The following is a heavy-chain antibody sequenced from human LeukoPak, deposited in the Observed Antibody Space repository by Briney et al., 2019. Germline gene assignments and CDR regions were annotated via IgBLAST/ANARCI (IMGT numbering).Heavy chain of an antibody. Sequence: PSQTLSLTCTVSGDSVSSGAYYWNWIRQHPGKGLEWLGYVYYSGGTYYNPSLKSRVAISIDTSRNQFSLKLSSVTAADTAVYYCARGDYYDSSGYVFDYWGQGTLVTVSS. CDR1: GDSVSSGAYY. CDR3: ARGDYYDSSGYVFDY. J-gene: IGHJ4*02. D-gene: IGHD3-22*01. CDR2: VYYSGGT. V-gene: IGHV4-31*03.